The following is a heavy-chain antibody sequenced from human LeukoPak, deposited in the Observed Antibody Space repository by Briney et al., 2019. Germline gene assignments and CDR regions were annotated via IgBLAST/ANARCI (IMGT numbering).Heavy chain of an antibody. D-gene: IGHD6-13*01. Sequence: SETLSLTCAVYGGSFSGYYWSWIRQPPGKGLEWIGEINHSGSTNYNPSLKSRVTISVDTSKNQFSLKLSSVTAEDTAVYYCAKDAFAGIAAANAFDIWGQGTMVTVSS. V-gene: IGHV4-34*01. J-gene: IGHJ3*02. CDR2: INHSGST. CDR3: AKDAFAGIAAANAFDI. CDR1: GGSFSGYY.